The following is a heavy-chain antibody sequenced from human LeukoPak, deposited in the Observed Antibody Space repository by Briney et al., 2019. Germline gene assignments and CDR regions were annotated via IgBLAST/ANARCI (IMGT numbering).Heavy chain of an antibody. V-gene: IGHV3-7*01. CDR2: IKQDGSEK. CDR3: ARDSSSWIYYYYYYMDV. Sequence: GGSLRLPCAASGFTFSSYWMSWVRQAPGKGLEWVANIKQDGSEKYYVDSVKGRFTISRDNAKNSLYLQMNSLRAEDTAVYYCARDSSSWIYYYYYYMDVWGKGTTVTVSS. J-gene: IGHJ6*03. CDR1: GFTFSSYW. D-gene: IGHD6-13*01.